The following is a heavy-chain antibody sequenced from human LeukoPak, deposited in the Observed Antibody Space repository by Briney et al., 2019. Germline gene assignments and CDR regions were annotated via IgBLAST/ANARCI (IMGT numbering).Heavy chain of an antibody. CDR2: IKSKTDGGTT. D-gene: IGHD2-2*01. CDR1: GFTVSSNY. V-gene: IGHV3-15*01. CDR3: TTGPGGVVVPAIGDYYYYMDV. J-gene: IGHJ6*03. Sequence: GGSLRLSCAASGFTVSSNYMSWVRQAPGKGLEWVGRIKSKTDGGTTDYAAPVKGRFTISRDDSKNTLYLQMNSLKTEDTAVYYCTTGPGGVVVPAIGDYYYYMDVWGKGTTVTVSS.